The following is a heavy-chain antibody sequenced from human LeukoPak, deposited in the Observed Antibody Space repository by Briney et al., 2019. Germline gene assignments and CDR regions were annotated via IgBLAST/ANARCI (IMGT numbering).Heavy chain of an antibody. D-gene: IGHD2-2*01. CDR1: GYTFTSYY. CDR3: AGGLDIVVVPAAIYAFDI. J-gene: IGHJ3*02. Sequence: ASVKVSCKASGYTFTSYYMHWVRQAPGQGLEWMGVINPSGGSTSYAQKFQGRVTMTRDTSTSTVYMELSSLRSEDTAVYYCAGGLDIVVVPAAIYAFDIWGQGTMVTVSS. CDR2: INPSGGST. V-gene: IGHV1-46*03.